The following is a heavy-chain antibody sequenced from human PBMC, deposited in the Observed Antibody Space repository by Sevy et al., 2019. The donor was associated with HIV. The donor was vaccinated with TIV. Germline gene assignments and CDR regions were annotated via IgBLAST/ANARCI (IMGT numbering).Heavy chain of an antibody. CDR2: ISYDGSNK. Sequence: GGYLRLSCAASGFTFSSYGMHWVRQAPGKGLEWVAVISYDGSNKYYADSVKGRFTISRDNSKNTLYLQMNSLRAEDTAVYYCAKDQGYYGSGSQGWGQGTLVTVSS. J-gene: IGHJ4*02. D-gene: IGHD3-10*01. V-gene: IGHV3-30*18. CDR1: GFTFSSYG. CDR3: AKDQGYYGSGSQG.